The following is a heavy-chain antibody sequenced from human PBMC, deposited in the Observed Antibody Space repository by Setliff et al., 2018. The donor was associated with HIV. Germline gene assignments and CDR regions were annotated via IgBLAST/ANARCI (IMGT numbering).Heavy chain of an antibody. Sequence: PSETLSLTCSVSGVSFSTNMYYWGWIRQPPGKGLEWVGSVYYSGDIFYNPSLRSRVTISLDSSKNQLSLRLKSVTAADTAVYFCARRAESTTTWFSSRYSYDMDVWGQGTTVTVSS. CDR1: GVSFSTNMYY. D-gene: IGHD3-9*01. J-gene: IGHJ6*02. CDR2: VYYSGDI. V-gene: IGHV4-39*01. CDR3: ARRAESTTTWFSSRYSYDMDV.